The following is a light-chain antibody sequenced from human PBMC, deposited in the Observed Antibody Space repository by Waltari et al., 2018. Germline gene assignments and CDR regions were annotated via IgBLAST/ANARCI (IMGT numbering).Light chain of an antibody. J-gene: IGLJ3*02. V-gene: IGLV2-14*01. CDR3: NSYTSSNTWV. CDR1: SSDVGGYNF. Sequence: QSALTQPASVSGSPGQSITISCTGTSSDVGGYNFVSWYQQHPGKAPKFRINGVSNRPSGVSNRFPGSKSGNTASLPISGLQAEDEADYYCNSYTSSNTWVFGGGTKLTVL. CDR2: GVS.